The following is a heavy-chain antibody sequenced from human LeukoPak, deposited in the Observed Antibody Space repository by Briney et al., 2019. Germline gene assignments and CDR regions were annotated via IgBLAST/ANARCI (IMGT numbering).Heavy chain of an antibody. Sequence: SETLSLTCTVSGYSISSGYYWGWIRPPPGKGLEWIGSIYHSRSTYYNPSLKSRVTISVDTSKNRFSLKLSSVTAADTAVYYCARNDEQLVYNWFDPWGEGTLVTVSS. CDR3: ARNDEQLVYNWFDP. CDR1: GYSISSGYY. CDR2: IYHSRST. V-gene: IGHV4-38-2*02. J-gene: IGHJ5*02. D-gene: IGHD6-6*01.